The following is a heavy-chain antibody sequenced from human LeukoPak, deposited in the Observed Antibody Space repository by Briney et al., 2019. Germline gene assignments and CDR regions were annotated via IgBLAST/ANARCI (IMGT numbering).Heavy chain of an antibody. D-gene: IGHD3-10*01. CDR1: GFTFSSFD. CDR3: AKGLAEYASGGYYKNRCLDP. V-gene: IGHV3-23*01. CDR2: ISGAGDVT. J-gene: IGHJ5*02. Sequence: GGSLRLSCAASGFTFSSFDMNWVRQAPGKGLEWVSVISGAGDVTLYADSVKGRFTISRDNSKNTLFLQMNSLRDEDAAIYYCAKGLAEYASGGYYKNRCLDPWGRGTRVTVSS.